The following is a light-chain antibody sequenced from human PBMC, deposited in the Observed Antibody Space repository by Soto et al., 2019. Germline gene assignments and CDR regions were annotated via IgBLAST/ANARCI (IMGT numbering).Light chain of an antibody. V-gene: IGKV3-11*01. CDR2: DAS. CDR3: QQRSNWPT. CDR1: QSFSSSY. Sequence: ELVLTQSPGTLSLSPGARATLPCRASQSFSSSYLAWYQQKPGQAPRLLIYDASNRATGIQARFSGSGSGTDFTLTISSLEPEEFAVDYCQQRSNWPTFGQGTRLEIK. J-gene: IGKJ5*01.